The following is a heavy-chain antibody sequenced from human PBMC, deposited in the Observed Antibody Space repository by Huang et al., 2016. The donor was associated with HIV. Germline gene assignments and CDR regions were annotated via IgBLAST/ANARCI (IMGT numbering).Heavy chain of an antibody. CDR1: GFTFSSYG. CDR3: ARGPIRFLAWLLNFDY. J-gene: IGHJ4*02. Sequence: QILLIESGGGVVQPGRSLRLSCAASGFTFSSYGMHWVRPAPGKGLEWVAVISYDEGNKYYADSGRGRFTISRDDSKNTLYLQMNSLRIEDTAVYYCARGPIRFLAWLLNFDYWGQGALVTVSS. V-gene: IGHV3-30*03. D-gene: IGHD3-3*01. CDR2: ISYDEGNK.